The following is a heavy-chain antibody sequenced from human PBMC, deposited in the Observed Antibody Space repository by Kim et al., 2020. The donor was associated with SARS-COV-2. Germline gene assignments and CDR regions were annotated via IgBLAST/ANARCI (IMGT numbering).Heavy chain of an antibody. V-gene: IGHV1-24*01. CDR3: ATSSPYYYGSGWFDP. J-gene: IGHJ5*02. Sequence: AQKFQGRVTMTDDTSTDTAYMELSSLRSEDTAVYYCATSSPYYYGSGWFDPWGQGTLVTVSS. D-gene: IGHD3-10*01.